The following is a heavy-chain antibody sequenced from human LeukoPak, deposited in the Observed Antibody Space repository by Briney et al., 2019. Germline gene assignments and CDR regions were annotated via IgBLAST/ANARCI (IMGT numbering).Heavy chain of an antibody. V-gene: IGHV1-69*06. CDR2: IIPIFGTA. D-gene: IGHD3-10*02. CDR3: ARTSWVEPVFGRSWDYYYYYGMDV. J-gene: IGHJ6*04. Sequence: ASVKVSCKASGGTFSSYAISWVRQAPGQGLEWMGGIIPIFGTANYAQKFQGGVTITADKSTSTAYMELSSLRSEDTAVYYCARTSWVEPVFGRSWDYYYYYGMDVWGKGTTVTVSS. CDR1: GGTFSSYA.